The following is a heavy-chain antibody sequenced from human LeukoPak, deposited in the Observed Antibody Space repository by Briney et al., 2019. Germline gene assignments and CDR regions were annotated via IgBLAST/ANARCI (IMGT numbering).Heavy chain of an antibody. Sequence: PSETLSLTCSVSGYSISSAYYWSWIRQPPGKGLEWIAYIYYSGSTNYNPSLKSPVSISVDTSKNQFSLKLSSVTAADTAVYYCARGGRRDGYNSWGQGTLVTVSS. CDR1: GYSISSAYY. J-gene: IGHJ5*02. D-gene: IGHD5-24*01. V-gene: IGHV4-61*01. CDR2: IYYSGST. CDR3: ARGGRRDGYNS.